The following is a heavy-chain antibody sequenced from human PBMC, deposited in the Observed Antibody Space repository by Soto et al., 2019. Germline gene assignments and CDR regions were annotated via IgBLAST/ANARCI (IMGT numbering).Heavy chain of an antibody. Sequence: SETLSLTCTVYGGSIRSGDSYWSWIRQPPGKGLEWIGYIYYSGSTYYNPSLKSRVTISLDTSKNQFSLNLSSVTAADTAVYYCARTHYSDRSGTDYWGQGTLVTSPQ. CDR1: GGSIRSGDSY. D-gene: IGHD3-22*01. CDR3: ARTHYSDRSGTDY. V-gene: IGHV4-30-4*01. CDR2: IYYSGST. J-gene: IGHJ4*02.